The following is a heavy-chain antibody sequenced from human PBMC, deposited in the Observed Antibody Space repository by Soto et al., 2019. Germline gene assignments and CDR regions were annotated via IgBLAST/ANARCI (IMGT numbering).Heavy chain of an antibody. CDR2: IYLSGST. CDR3: ARGGDYYFDS. V-gene: IGHV4-30-2*01. J-gene: IGHJ4*02. CDR1: GGSISSGGFS. D-gene: IGHD3-16*01. Sequence: PSENLSLTCAVSGGSISSGGFSWSWIRQPPGKGLEWIGYIYLSGSTYYNPSLKSRVSISLDRSKNQFSLSLTSVTAAGTAVYYCARGGDYYFDSWGQGTLVTVSS.